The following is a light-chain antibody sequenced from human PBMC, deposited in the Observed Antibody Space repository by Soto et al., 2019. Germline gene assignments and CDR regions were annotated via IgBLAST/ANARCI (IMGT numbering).Light chain of an antibody. CDR3: QQFGSSVT. CDR1: QYVGTR. V-gene: IGKV3-20*01. J-gene: IGKJ5*01. Sequence: EIVLTQSAATLSSSPWETATLSCRASQYVGTRLAWYQHKPGQAPRLLIYYTSNRATGIPDRFSGSGSGTDFTLTISRLEPEDFAVYYCQQFGSSVTFGQGTRLEI. CDR2: YTS.